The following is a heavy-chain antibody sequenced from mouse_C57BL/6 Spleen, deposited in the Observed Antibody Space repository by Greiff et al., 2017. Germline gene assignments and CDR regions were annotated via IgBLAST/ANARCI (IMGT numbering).Heavy chain of an antibody. Sequence: VQLQQSGPELVKPGASVKMSCKASGYTFTDYNMHWVKQSHGKSLQWIGYINPNNGGTSYNQKFKGKATLTVNKSSSTAYMELRSLTSEDSAVYYCAREGYSNPFAYWGQGTLVTVSA. CDR1: GYTFTDYN. CDR3: AREGYSNPFAY. D-gene: IGHD2-5*01. J-gene: IGHJ3*01. V-gene: IGHV1-22*01. CDR2: INPNNGGT.